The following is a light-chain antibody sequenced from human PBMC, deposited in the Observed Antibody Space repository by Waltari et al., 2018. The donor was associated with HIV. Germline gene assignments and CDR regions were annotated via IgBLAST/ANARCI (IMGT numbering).Light chain of an antibody. J-gene: IGLJ3*02. Sequence: SYVLTQPPSVSVAPGTTARITCGGNNSGIKSVHWYQQKPGQAPVLVIYDDSDRLSVIPERFSGSNSGNTATVTSSRVEDGDEADYYCQVWDSSSDLNWVFGGGTKLTVL. CDR3: QVWDSSSDLNWV. CDR2: DDS. V-gene: IGLV3-21*04. CDR1: NSGIKS.